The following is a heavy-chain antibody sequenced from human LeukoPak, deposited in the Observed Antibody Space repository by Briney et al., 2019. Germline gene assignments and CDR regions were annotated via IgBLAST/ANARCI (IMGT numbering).Heavy chain of an antibody. CDR1: GYTFTSYG. CDR3: AGDPVGIAVAGPKYFQH. J-gene: IGHJ1*01. D-gene: IGHD6-19*01. CDR2: ISAYNGNT. V-gene: IGHV1-18*01. Sequence: ASVKVSCKASGYTFTSYGISWVRQAPGQGLEWMGWISAYNGNTNYAQKLQGRVTMTTDTSTSTAYMELRSLRSDDTAVYYCAGDPVGIAVAGPKYFQHWGQGTLVTVSS.